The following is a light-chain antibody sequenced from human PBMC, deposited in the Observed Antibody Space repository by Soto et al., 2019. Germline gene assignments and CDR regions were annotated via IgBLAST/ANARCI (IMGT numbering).Light chain of an antibody. V-gene: IGKV1-5*01. CDR1: QSISSW. CDR2: DAS. CDR3: QHYNSSWT. Sequence: DIPMTQSPSTLSASVGDRVTITCRASQSISSWLAWYQQKPGKAPKLLIYDASSLESGVPSRFSGSGSGTEFTLTICRLQPDDFATYYSQHYNSSWTFGQGTKVEIK. J-gene: IGKJ1*01.